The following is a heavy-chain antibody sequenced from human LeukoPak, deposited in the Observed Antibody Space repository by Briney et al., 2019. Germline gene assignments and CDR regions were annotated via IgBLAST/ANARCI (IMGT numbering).Heavy chain of an antibody. CDR3: ANFCFCSADGTGQGFHI. V-gene: IGHV3-23*01. CDR2: ISASGGVT. J-gene: IGHJ3*02. Sequence: GGSLRLSCAASGFTFSSSAMSWVRQAPGKGLEWVSGISASGGVTFYADSVKGRFTISRDNSENTLYLQVNSLRAEDTAEYYCANFCFCSADGTGQGFHIWGQGTMVTVSS. CDR1: GFTFSSSA. D-gene: IGHD2-15*01.